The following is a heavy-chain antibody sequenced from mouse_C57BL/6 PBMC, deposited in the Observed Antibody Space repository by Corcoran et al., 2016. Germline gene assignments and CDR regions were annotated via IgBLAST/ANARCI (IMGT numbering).Heavy chain of an antibody. Sequence: QVQLKQSGAELVRPGASVKLSCKASGYTFTDYYINWVKQRPGQGLEWIARIYPGSGNTYYNEKFKGKATLTAEKSSSTAYMQLSSLTSEDSAVYFCARQGLGYYGHFDYWDQGTTLTVSS. CDR1: GYTFTDYY. J-gene: IGHJ2*01. CDR3: ARQGLGYYGHFDY. D-gene: IGHD1-1*01. V-gene: IGHV1-76*01. CDR2: IYPGSGNT.